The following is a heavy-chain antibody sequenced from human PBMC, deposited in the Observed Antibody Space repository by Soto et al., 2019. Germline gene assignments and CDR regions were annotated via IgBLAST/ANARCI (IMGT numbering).Heavy chain of an antibody. CDR1: GGSISSYY. CDR3: ARVEYYYDSSGYSGWFDP. Sequence: TLSLTCTVSGGSISSYYWSWIRQPPGKGLEWIGYIYYSGSTNYNPSLKSRVTISVDTSKNQFSLKLSSVTAADTAVYYCARVEYYYDSSGYSGWFDPWGQGTLVTVS. J-gene: IGHJ5*02. CDR2: IYYSGST. D-gene: IGHD3-22*01. V-gene: IGHV4-59*01.